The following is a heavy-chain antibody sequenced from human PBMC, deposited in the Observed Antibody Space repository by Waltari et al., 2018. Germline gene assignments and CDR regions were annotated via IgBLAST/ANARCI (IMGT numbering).Heavy chain of an antibody. Sequence: QVQMVQSGAEVKKPGASVKVSCKASGYTFTGYYMHWVRQAPGHGLEWMGRINPNSEGTNYGQKFQGGVTMTRETSVSTGYMERSRLGSDYTAVYFCAREGATVTLLFDYWGQGTLVTVSS. CDR2: INPNSEGT. D-gene: IGHD4-17*01. J-gene: IGHJ4*02. CDR3: AREGATVTLLFDY. V-gene: IGHV1-2*06. CDR1: GYTFTGYY.